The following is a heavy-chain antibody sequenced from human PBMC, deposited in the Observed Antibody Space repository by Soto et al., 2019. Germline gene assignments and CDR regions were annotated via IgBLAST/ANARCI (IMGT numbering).Heavy chain of an antibody. J-gene: IGHJ6*02. CDR1: GFTVSSNY. D-gene: IGHD6-6*01. V-gene: IGHV3-66*01. Sequence: GGSLRLSCAASGFTVSSNYMSWVRQAPGKGLEWVSVIYSGGSTYYADSVKGRFTISRDNSKNTLYLQMNSLRAEDTAVYYCARDRGTAARQYYYYGMDVWGQGTTVTVSS. CDR2: IYSGGST. CDR3: ARDRGTAARQYYYYGMDV.